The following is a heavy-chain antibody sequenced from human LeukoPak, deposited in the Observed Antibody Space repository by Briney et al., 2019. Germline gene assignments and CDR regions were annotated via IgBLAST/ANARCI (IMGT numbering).Heavy chain of an antibody. Sequence: SETLSLTCTVSGYSISNGYDWGWIRQPPGKGLEWVGSISHRGSTYSNPPLRSRITISLDRSKQKFSLKLTSVTAADTAVYFCARGAEYYAIWRGYAGYSDYWGQGISVTVSS. D-gene: IGHD3-3*01. CDR2: ISHRGST. V-gene: IGHV4-38-2*02. J-gene: IGHJ4*02. CDR1: GYSISNGYD. CDR3: ARGAEYYAIWRGYAGYSDY.